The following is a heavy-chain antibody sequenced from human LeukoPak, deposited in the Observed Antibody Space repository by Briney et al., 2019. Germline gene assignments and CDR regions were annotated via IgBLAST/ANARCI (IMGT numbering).Heavy chain of an antibody. CDR2: ISYDGSNK. CDR3: AKDRVAGRGDY. CDR1: GFTFSSYG. V-gene: IGHV3-30*18. D-gene: IGHD6-19*01. Sequence: PGRSLRLSCAASGFTFSSYGMHWVRQAPGKGLEWVAVISYDGSNKYYADSVKGRFTISRDNSKNTLYLQMNSLGAEDTAVYYCAKDRVAGRGDYWGQGTLVTVSS. J-gene: IGHJ4*02.